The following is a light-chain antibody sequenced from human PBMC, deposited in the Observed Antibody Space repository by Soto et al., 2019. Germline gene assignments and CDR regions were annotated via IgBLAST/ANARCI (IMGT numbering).Light chain of an antibody. V-gene: IGKV3-20*01. CDR3: QQYVSSPRT. CDR1: QTVYNGY. Sequence: EIILTRSPGTLSLSPGERAPLSCRASQTVYNGYLAWYQQKPGQAPRLLIYGASSRATGIPDRFSGSGSGTDFTLTISRLEPEDFAVYYCQQYVSSPRTFGQGTKVDIK. J-gene: IGKJ1*01. CDR2: GAS.